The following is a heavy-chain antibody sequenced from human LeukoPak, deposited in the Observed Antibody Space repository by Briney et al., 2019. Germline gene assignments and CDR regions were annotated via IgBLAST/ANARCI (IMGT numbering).Heavy chain of an antibody. CDR2: IWSDGSDK. Sequence: GGSLRLSCAASGFTFSHYGMHWVRQTPGAGLEWVAVIWSDGSDKYYAKPGKGRFTIPRDNSKNSLFLQMNSLRAEDTAVYSCAKDAQRGFDYSNSLQNWGQGILVTVSS. D-gene: IGHD4-11*01. CDR1: GFTFSHYG. J-gene: IGHJ1*01. V-gene: IGHV3-33*06. CDR3: AKDAQRGFDYSNSLQN.